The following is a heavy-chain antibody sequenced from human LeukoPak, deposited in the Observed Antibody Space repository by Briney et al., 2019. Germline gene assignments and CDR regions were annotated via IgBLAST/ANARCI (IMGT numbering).Heavy chain of an antibody. V-gene: IGHV4-4*07. J-gene: IGHJ6*03. CDR2: IHSGGTT. Sequence: PSETLSLTCTVSGGSISSYYWTWIRQSAGKGLEWIGRIHSGGTTNYNPSLVSRVTFSVDTSKNQASLTLTSVTAADTALYYCARDKSTGYTHGHYYYNMDVWGKGTTVTVSS. CDR1: GGSISSYY. D-gene: IGHD5-12*01. CDR3: ARDKSTGYTHGHYYYNMDV.